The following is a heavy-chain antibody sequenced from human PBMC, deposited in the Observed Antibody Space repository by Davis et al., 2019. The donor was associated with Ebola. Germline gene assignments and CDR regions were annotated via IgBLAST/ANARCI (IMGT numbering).Heavy chain of an antibody. V-gene: IGHV4-59*01. J-gene: IGHJ4*02. D-gene: IGHD4-11*01. CDR1: GGSISSYY. Sequence: PGGSLRLSCTVSGGSISSYYWSWIRQPPGNGLEWIGYIYYSGSTNYNPSLKSRVTISVDTSKNQFSLKLSSVTAAGTAVYYCARESTAYYFDYWGQGTLVTVSS. CDR3: ARESTAYYFDY. CDR2: IYYSGST.